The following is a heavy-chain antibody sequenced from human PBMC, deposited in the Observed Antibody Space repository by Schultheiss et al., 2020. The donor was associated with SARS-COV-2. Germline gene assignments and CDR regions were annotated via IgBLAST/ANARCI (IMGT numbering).Heavy chain of an antibody. D-gene: IGHD6-19*01. CDR2: ISSSGSTI. CDR1: GFTFSDYY. CDR3: AKDWGGIEVADNWFDP. Sequence: GGSLRLSCAASGFTFSDYYMSWIRQAPGKGLEWVSYISSSGSTIYYADSVKGRFTISRDNSKNTLYLQMNSLRAEDTAVYYCAKDWGGIEVADNWFDPWGQGTLVTVSS. V-gene: IGHV3-11*01. J-gene: IGHJ5*02.